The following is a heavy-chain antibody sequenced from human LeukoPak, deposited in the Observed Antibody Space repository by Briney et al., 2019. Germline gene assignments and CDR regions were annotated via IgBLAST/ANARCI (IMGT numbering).Heavy chain of an antibody. CDR3: ANLGVYAFNV. CDR2: ISASGDST. D-gene: IGHD3-16*01. CDR1: GFTFSNYA. Sequence: PGGSLRLSCAASGFTFSNYAMSWVRQAPGKGLEWVSAISASGDSTYYADSVKGRFTISRDNSKNTLYLQLNSLRAEDTAIYYCANLGVYAFNVWGQGTMVTVSS. V-gene: IGHV3-23*01. J-gene: IGHJ3*01.